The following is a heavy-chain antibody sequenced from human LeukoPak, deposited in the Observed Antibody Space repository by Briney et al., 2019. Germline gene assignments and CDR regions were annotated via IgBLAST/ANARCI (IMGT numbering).Heavy chain of an antibody. CDR3: AKKKYSFGPERFFKH. CDR2: ISGSGGST. Sequence: GGSLRLSCEVSGVTFSSFAMSWVRQAPGRGLEWASGISGSGGSTYYADSVKGRFTISRDNSKNTLYLQMNSLRAGDTAVYFCAKKKYSFGPERFFKHWGQETLVTVP. V-gene: IGHV3-23*01. CDR1: GVTFSSFA. J-gene: IGHJ4*02. D-gene: IGHD3-3*01.